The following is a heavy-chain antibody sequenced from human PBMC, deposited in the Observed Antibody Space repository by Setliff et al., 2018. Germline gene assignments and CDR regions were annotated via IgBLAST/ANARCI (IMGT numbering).Heavy chain of an antibody. Sequence: ASVKVSCKTSAYTFSGYYIHWVRQAPGQGLQWMGWINPNIGDTNYAPKFQGRVTMTRDTSIKTAYLEVNGLTSDDTAVYYCARDGAYCSGGSCYSFDYWGQGALVTVSS. J-gene: IGHJ4*02. CDR2: INPNIGDT. CDR3: ARDGAYCSGGSCYSFDY. V-gene: IGHV1-2*02. CDR1: AYTFSGYY. D-gene: IGHD2-15*01.